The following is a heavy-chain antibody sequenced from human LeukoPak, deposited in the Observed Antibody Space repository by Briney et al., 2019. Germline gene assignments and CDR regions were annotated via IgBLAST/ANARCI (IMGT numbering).Heavy chain of an antibody. D-gene: IGHD3-22*01. CDR2: MYYTGTT. CDR3: ARGVSHYYDSSGYYFEY. CDR1: GGSISSSSYY. V-gene: IGHV4-39*07. J-gene: IGHJ4*02. Sequence: PSETLSLTCTVSGGSISSSSYYWGWIRQPPGKGLEWIGSMYYTGTTYYNPSLKSRVTISLDTSKNQFSLKLSAVTAADTAVYYCARGVSHYYDSSGYYFEYWGQGTLVTVSS.